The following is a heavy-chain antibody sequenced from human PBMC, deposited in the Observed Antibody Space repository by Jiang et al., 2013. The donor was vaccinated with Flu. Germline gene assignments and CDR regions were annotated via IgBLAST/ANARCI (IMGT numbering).Heavy chain of an antibody. J-gene: IGHJ4*02. D-gene: IGHD2-2*01. V-gene: IGHV3-33*01. Sequence: GGGVVQPGRSLRLSCAASGFTFSSYGMHWVRQAPGKGLEWVAVIWYDGSNKYYADSVKGRFTISRDNSKNTLYLQMNSLRAEDTAVYYCARDAPREIPAASYYFDYWGQGTLVTVSS. CDR3: ARDAPREIPAASYYFDY. CDR1: GFTFSSYG. CDR2: IWYDGSNK.